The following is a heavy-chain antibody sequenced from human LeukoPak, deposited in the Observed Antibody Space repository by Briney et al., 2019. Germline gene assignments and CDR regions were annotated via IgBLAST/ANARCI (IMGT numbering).Heavy chain of an antibody. CDR3: AKGVVVVVTAILGY. CDR2: ISGSGGST. J-gene: IGHJ4*02. D-gene: IGHD2-21*02. CDR1: GLIFSSYA. V-gene: IGHV3-23*01. Sequence: PGGSLRLSCAVSGLIFSSYAMSWVRQAPGKGLEWVSAISGSGGSTYYADSVKGRFTISRDNSKNTLYLQMNSLRAEDTAVYYCAKGVVVVVTAILGYWGQGTLVTVSS.